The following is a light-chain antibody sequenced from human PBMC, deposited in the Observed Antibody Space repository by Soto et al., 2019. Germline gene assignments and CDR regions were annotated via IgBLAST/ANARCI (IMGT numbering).Light chain of an antibody. CDR3: NSYTTLSNRV. Sequence: QSALTQPASVSGSPGQSITISCTGTSSDVGAYNYVSWYQQHTGKVPKLLIYEVTNRPSGVSNRFSGSKSGNTASLTISGLQAEDEADYYCNSYTTLSNRVFGTGTKLTVL. CDR1: SSDVGAYNY. J-gene: IGLJ1*01. CDR2: EVT. V-gene: IGLV2-14*01.